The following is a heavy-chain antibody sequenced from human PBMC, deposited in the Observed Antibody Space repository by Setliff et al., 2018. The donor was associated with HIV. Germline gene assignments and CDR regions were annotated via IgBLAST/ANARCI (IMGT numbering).Heavy chain of an antibody. V-gene: IGHV5-51*01. CDR2: IYPGDSDT. CDR3: TRRRRAPGTGDLEAY. Sequence: LGESLKISCEGSGYSFTSHWIGWVRQRPGKGLEWIGIIYPGDSDTTYSPSFQGQVHISADKSISTAYLQWSSLKASDTAMYFCTRRRRAPGTGDLEAYWGQGTLVTVSS. D-gene: IGHD3-9*01. J-gene: IGHJ4*02. CDR1: GYSFTSHW.